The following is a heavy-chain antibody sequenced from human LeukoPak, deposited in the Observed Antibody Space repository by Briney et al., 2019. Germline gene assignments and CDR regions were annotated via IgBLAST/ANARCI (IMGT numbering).Heavy chain of an antibody. D-gene: IGHD3-22*01. CDR1: GFTFSSYW. Sequence: PGGSLRLSCVASGFTFSSYWMTWVRQAPGKGLEWVAHINTDGSQIYYVDSVKGRFTISRDNAKNSLYLQMNSLRAEDTAVYYCARDYYDSSGYYFRYFDLWGRGTLVTVSS. CDR2: INTDGSQI. J-gene: IGHJ2*01. CDR3: ARDYYDSSGYYFRYFDL. V-gene: IGHV3-7*01.